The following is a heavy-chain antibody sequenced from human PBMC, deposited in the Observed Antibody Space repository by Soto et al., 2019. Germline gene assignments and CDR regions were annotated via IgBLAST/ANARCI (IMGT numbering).Heavy chain of an antibody. CDR3: ARYSSSSPFDY. V-gene: IGHV2-5*02. D-gene: IGHD6-13*01. CDR1: GFSLSTSGVG. Sequence: QITLKESGPTLVKPTQTLTLTCTFSGFSLSTSGVGVGWIRQPPGKALEWLALIYWDDDKRYSPSLKSRRTITKDTSKNPVVLTMTNMDTVDTATYYCARYSSSSPFDYWGQGTLVTVSS. CDR2: IYWDDDK. J-gene: IGHJ4*02.